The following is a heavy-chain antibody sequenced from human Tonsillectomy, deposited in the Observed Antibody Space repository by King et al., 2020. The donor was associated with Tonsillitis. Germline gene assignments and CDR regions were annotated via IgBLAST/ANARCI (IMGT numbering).Heavy chain of an antibody. J-gene: IGHJ6*02. V-gene: IGHV3-30-3*01. CDR3: ARDRIVDTAMVLYYYYSGMDV. Sequence: VQLVESGGGVVQPGRSLRLSCAASGFTFSSYAMHGVRQAPGKGLEWVAVISYDGSNKYYADSVKGRFTISRDNSKNTLYLQMNSLRAEDTAVYYCARDRIVDTAMVLYYYYSGMDVWGQGTTVTVSS. CDR1: GFTFSSYA. D-gene: IGHD5-18*01. CDR2: ISYDGSNK.